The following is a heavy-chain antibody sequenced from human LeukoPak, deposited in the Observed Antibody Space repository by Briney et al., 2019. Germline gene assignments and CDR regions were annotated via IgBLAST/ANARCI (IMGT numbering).Heavy chain of an antibody. Sequence: PGGSLRLSCTASGFTFSTYGMSWVRQAPGKGPEWVSSIGIGGSTTYYADSVKGRFTISRDNSKNTLYLQMNSLRDDDTAVYYCVRGVGVSRFNYFDPWGQGTLVVVSS. CDR3: VRGVGVSRFNYFDP. D-gene: IGHD5-24*01. J-gene: IGHJ5*02. V-gene: IGHV3-23*01. CDR2: IGIGGSTT. CDR1: GFTFSTYG.